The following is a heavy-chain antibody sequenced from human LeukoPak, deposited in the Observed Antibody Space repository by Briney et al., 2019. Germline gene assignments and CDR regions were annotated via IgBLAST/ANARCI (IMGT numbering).Heavy chain of an antibody. CDR2: IKEDGSEK. J-gene: IGHJ4*02. D-gene: IGHD3-3*01. CDR3: AREDNTIFGVVIGD. V-gene: IGHV3-7*01. CDR1: GFTFSSYW. Sequence: PGGSLRLSCAASGFTFSSYWMTWVRQAPGKGLEWVANIKEDGSEKYYVDSVKGRFTISRDNAKNSLYLQMNSLRAEDTAVYYCAREDNTIFGVVIGDWGQGTLVTVSS.